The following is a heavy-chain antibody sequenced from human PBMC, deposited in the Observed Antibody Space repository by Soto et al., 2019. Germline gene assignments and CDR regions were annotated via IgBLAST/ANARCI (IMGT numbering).Heavy chain of an antibody. D-gene: IGHD6-6*01. V-gene: IGHV3-23*01. CDR3: AKAGYSSSSYYYYGMDV. Sequence: GALRISCAASGFTFSSYAMSWVRQAPGKGLEWVSAISGSGGSTYYADSVKGRFTISRDNSKNTLYLQMNSLRAEDTAVYYCAKAGYSSSSYYYYGMDVWGQGTTVTVSS. CDR2: ISGSGGST. J-gene: IGHJ6*02. CDR1: GFTFSSYA.